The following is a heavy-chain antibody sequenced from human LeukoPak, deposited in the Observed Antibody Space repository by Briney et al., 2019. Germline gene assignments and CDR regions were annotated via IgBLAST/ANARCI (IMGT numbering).Heavy chain of an antibody. CDR1: GFTFSSYA. CDR2: ISGSGGST. Sequence: QAGGSLRLSCAASGFTFSSYAMSWVRQAPGKGLEWVSAISGSGGSTYYADSVKGRFTISRDNSKNTLYLQMNSLRAEDTAVYYCAKFTGDCSGGSCYPLRKYYFDYWGQGTLVTVSS. V-gene: IGHV3-23*01. CDR3: AKFTGDCSGGSCYPLRKYYFDY. J-gene: IGHJ4*02. D-gene: IGHD2-15*01.